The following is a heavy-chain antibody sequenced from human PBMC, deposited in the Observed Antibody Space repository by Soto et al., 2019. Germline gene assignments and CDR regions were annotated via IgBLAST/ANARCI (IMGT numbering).Heavy chain of an antibody. CDR3: ARAFNWNYHY. CDR1: GFTVSSNY. J-gene: IGHJ4*02. V-gene: IGHV3-53*01. CDR2: IYSGGNT. D-gene: IGHD1-7*01. Sequence: GGSLRLSCAASGFTVSSNYMSWVRQTPGKGLEWVSVIYSGGNTYYADSVKGRFTISRDSSKNILYVQMNSLRVEDTALYYCARAFNWNYHYWGQGTLVTVSS.